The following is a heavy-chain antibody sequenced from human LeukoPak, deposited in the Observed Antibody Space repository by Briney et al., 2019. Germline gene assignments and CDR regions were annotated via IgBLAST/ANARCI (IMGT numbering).Heavy chain of an antibody. CDR3: ARCVGAYYDFWSGYYPDYYYMDV. CDR1: GGSFSGYY. CDR2: INHSGST. V-gene: IGHV4-34*01. D-gene: IGHD3-3*01. J-gene: IGHJ6*03. Sequence: PSETLSLTCAVYGGSFSGYYWSWLRQPPGKGLEWIREINHSGSTNYNPSLKSRVTISVDTSKNQFSLKLSSVTAADTAVYYCARCVGAYYDFWSGYYPDYYYMDVWGKGTTVTVSS.